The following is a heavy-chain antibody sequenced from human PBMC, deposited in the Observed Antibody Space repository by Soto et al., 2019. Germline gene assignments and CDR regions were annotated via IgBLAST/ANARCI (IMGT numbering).Heavy chain of an antibody. CDR3: AAGRTMVAARGYYYYYYMDV. CDR2: IVVGSGNT. V-gene: IGHV1-58*02. CDR1: GFTFTSSA. J-gene: IGHJ6*03. D-gene: IGHD2-15*01. Sequence: QMQLVQSGPEVKKPGTSVKVSCKASGFTFTSSAMQWVRQARGQRLEWIGWIVVGSGNTNYAQKFQERVTITRDMSTSTAYMELSSLRSEDTAVYYCAAGRTMVAARGYYYYYYMDVWGKGTTVTVSS.